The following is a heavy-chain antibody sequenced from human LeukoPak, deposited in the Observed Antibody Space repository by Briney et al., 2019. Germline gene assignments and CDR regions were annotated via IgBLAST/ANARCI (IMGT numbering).Heavy chain of an antibody. V-gene: IGHV3-74*01. J-gene: IGHJ4*02. CDR1: GFTFTSYW. D-gene: IGHD6-13*01. CDR3: AEGAAGLDY. Sequence: GGSLRLSCAASGFTFTSYWIHWVRQAPGKGLVWVSRINSDGSSASYADSVKGRFTISRDNAKNTLYLQMNSLRAEDTAVYYCAEGAAGLDYWGQGTQVTVSS. CDR2: INSDGSSA.